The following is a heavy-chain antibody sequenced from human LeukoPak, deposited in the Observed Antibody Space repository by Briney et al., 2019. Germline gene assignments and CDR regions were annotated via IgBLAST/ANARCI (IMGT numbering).Heavy chain of an antibody. CDR1: GFTFSSYS. J-gene: IGHJ4*02. CDR2: ISSSSSYI. V-gene: IGHV3-21*01. D-gene: IGHD4-17*01. Sequence: GGSLRLSCAASGFTFSSYSMNWVRQAPGKGLEWVSSISSSSSYIYYADPVKGRFTISRDNAKNSLYPQMNSLRAEDTAVYYCARGQTTVTYLDDRDYWGQGTLVTVSS. CDR3: ARGQTTVTYLDDRDY.